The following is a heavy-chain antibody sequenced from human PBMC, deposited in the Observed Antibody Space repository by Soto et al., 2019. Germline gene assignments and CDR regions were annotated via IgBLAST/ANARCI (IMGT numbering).Heavy chain of an antibody. CDR3: SKGKRDGSNYFDY. D-gene: IGHD2-21*02. CDR1: GFTFSSYA. J-gene: IGHJ4*02. Sequence: GGSLRLSCAASGFTFSSYAMSWVRQAPGKGLEWVSAISGSGGSTYYADSVKGRFTISRDNSKNTLYLQMNSLRSEDTAVYYCSKGKRDGSNYFDYWGQGTLVTVSS. CDR2: ISGSGGST. V-gene: IGHV3-23*01.